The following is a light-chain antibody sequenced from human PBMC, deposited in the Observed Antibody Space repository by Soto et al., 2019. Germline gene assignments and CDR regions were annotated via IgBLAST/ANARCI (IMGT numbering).Light chain of an antibody. CDR3: QQYGSSLGWG. V-gene: IGKV3-20*01. Sequence: EIVLTQSPGTLSLSPGERATLSCRASQSVSSSYLAWYQQKPGQAPRLLIYGASSRATGIPDRFSGSGSGTDFTLTISRLEPEDFAVYYCQQYGSSLGWGFGQGTKVEIK. J-gene: IGKJ1*01. CDR2: GAS. CDR1: QSVSSSY.